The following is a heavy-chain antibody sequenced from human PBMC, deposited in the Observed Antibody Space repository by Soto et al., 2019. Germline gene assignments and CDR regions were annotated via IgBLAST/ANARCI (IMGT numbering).Heavy chain of an antibody. CDR3: AREVVITPSYFDY. D-gene: IGHD3-22*01. Sequence: SETLSLTCAVSGGSISSGGYSWSWIRQPPGKGLEWIGYIYHSGSTYYNPSLKSRVTISVDRSKNQFSLKLSSVTAADTAVYYCAREVVITPSYFDYWGQGTLVTVSS. CDR2: IYHSGST. J-gene: IGHJ4*02. V-gene: IGHV4-30-2*01. CDR1: GGSISSGGYS.